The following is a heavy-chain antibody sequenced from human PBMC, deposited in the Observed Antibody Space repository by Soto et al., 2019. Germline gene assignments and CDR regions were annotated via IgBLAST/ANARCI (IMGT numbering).Heavy chain of an antibody. CDR1: GGSISGYY. Sequence: QVQLQASGPGLVKPSETLSLTCTVSGGSISGYYWSWIRQPPGKGLEWIGYIYYSGITNYNPSLKGQVTISVDTSKNHIPLKLTSVTAADTALYYCARHKLGSGAFFDYWGQGTQVIVS. CDR2: IYYSGIT. J-gene: IGHJ4*02. D-gene: IGHD3-10*01. V-gene: IGHV4-59*08. CDR3: ARHKLGSGAFFDY.